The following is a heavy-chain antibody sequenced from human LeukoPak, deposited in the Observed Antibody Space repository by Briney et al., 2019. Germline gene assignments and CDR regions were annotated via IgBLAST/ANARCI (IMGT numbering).Heavy chain of an antibody. D-gene: IGHD2-2*01. J-gene: IGHJ6*02. CDR1: GFTFGDYA. CDR2: IRSKAYGGTT. V-gene: IGHV3-49*04. CDR3: TRGVKYCSSTSCYYYYYYGMDV. Sequence: PGGSLRLSCTASGFTFGDYAMSWVRQAPGKGLEWVGFIRSKAYGGTTEYAASVKGRFTISRDDSKSIAYLQMNSLKTEDTAVYYCTRGVKYCSSTSCYYYYYYGMDVWGQGTTVTVSS.